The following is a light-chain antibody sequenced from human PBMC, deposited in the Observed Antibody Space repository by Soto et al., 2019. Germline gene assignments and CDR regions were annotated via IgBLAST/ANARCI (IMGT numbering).Light chain of an antibody. CDR3: SSFTSSNTLVV. J-gene: IGLJ2*01. Sequence: QSVLTQPASVSGSPGQSITISCTGTSSDVGGYNFVSWFQQHPGKAPKLMIYDVNNRPSGVSNRFSGSKSGNRASLTISGLQAEDEADYYCSSFTSSNTLVVFGGGTQLTVL. V-gene: IGLV2-14*01. CDR2: DVN. CDR1: SSDVGGYNF.